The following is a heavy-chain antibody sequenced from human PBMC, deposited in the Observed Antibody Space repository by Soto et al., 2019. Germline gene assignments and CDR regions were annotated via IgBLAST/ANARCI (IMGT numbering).Heavy chain of an antibody. J-gene: IGHJ4*02. CDR1: GGSISSGDYY. CDR2: IYYSGST. Sequence: SETLSLTCTVSGGSISSGDYYWSWIRQPPGKGLEWIGYIYYSGSTYYNPSLKSRVTISVDTSKNQFSLKLSSVTAADTAVYYCATWIQLWLLFDYWGQGTLATVSS. V-gene: IGHV4-30-4*01. CDR3: ATWIQLWLLFDY. D-gene: IGHD5-18*01.